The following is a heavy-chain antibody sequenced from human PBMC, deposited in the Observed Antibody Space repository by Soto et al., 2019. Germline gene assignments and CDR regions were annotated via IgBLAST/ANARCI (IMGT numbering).Heavy chain of an antibody. CDR2: IYHSGST. V-gene: IGHV4-4*02. D-gene: IGHD3-3*01. CDR3: ARKTGDFWSGSKYFDY. CDR1: GCSISSSNW. Sequence: SETLSLTCSVSGCSISSSNWWSWVRQPPGKGLEWIGEIYHSGSTNYNPSLKSRVTISVDKSKNQFSLKLSSVTAADTAVYYCARKTGDFWSGSKYFDYWGQGTLVTVSS. J-gene: IGHJ4*02.